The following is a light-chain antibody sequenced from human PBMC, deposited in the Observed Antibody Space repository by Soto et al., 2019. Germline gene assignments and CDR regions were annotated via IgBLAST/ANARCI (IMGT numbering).Light chain of an antibody. V-gene: IGKV3-11*01. CDR1: QSVSSN. CDR3: QQRSNWPWT. Sequence: EIVMTQSPATLSVSPGERATLSCRASQSVSSNLAWYQQKPGQAPRSLIYDASNRATGIPARFSGSGSGTDFTLTISSLEPEDFAVYYCQQRSNWPWTFGQGTKVDIK. J-gene: IGKJ1*01. CDR2: DAS.